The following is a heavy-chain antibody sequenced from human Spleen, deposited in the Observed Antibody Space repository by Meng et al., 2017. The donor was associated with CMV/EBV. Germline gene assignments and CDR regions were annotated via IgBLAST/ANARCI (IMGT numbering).Heavy chain of an antibody. CDR3: ARGGYYDSSGAPRFDY. CDR1: GCSISSSNYY. V-gene: IGHV4-30-4*01. D-gene: IGHD3-22*01. Sequence: QGQLPASGPRLVKPPPTLSLTCAVSGCSISSSNYYWSWIRQPPGKGLEWSGHVYNSGSTYYNPSLKSRVTISVDTSKNQFSLKLSSVTAADTAVYYCARGGYYDSSGAPRFDYWGQGTLVTVSS. CDR2: VYNSGST. J-gene: IGHJ4*02.